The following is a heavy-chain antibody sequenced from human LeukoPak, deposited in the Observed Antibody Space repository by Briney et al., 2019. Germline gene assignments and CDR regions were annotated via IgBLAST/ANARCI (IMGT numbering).Heavy chain of an antibody. V-gene: IGHV3-23*01. D-gene: IGHD6-19*01. Sequence: GGSLRLSCAASGFTFSSYAMSWVRQAPGKGLEWVSAISGSGGSTYYADSVKGRFTISRDNSKNTLYLQMNSLRAEDTAVYYCAKVWVPSSSGWNFDYWGQGTLVAVSS. CDR2: ISGSGGST. CDR1: GFTFSSYA. CDR3: AKVWVPSSSGWNFDY. J-gene: IGHJ4*02.